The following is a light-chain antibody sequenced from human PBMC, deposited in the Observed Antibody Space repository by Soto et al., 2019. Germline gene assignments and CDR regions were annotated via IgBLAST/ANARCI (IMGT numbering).Light chain of an antibody. CDR2: GAS. V-gene: IGKV3D-20*02. J-gene: IGKJ5*01. Sequence: EIVLTQSPATLSSSPGERATLSCRASQTVSSVHLAWYQQKPGQAPRLLISGASNRATGIPDRFSGSGSGTDFTLTISSLEPEDFAVYYCQQRSNWPSITFGQGTRLEIK. CDR1: QTVSSVH. CDR3: QQRSNWPSIT.